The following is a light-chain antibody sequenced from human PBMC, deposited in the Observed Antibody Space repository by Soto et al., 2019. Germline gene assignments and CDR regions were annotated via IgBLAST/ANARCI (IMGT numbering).Light chain of an antibody. J-gene: IGKJ4*01. Sequence: EIVLTQSPGTLSLSPGERATLSCRASQIVSSTYLAWFQQKAGQAPRLLIYGASTRATGIPDRFSGSGSGTDFTLPISGLEPEDFALYYCQQYGVTPPNTFGGGTKVEV. CDR3: QQYGVTPPNT. CDR2: GAS. CDR1: QIVSSTY. V-gene: IGKV3-20*01.